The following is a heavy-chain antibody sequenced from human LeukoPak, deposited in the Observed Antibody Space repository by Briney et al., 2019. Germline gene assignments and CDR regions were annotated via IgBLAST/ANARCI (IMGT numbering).Heavy chain of an antibody. V-gene: IGHV4-59*02. J-gene: IGHJ5*01. CDR1: GGSVTKYY. CDR2: IFHTGIT. Sequence: SETLSLTCTVSGGSVTKYYWHWIRQAPGKGLEWIGFIFHTGITHYNPSLTSRVTISVDTSKNQFSLKLTSVTAADTAVYICARDLFPINWFESWGQGTLVTVSS. D-gene: IGHD2-2*02. CDR3: ARDLFPINWFES.